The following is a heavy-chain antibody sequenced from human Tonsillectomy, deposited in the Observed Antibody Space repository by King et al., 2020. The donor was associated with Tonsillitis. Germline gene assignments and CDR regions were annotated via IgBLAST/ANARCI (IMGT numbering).Heavy chain of an antibody. V-gene: IGHV3-30-3*01. CDR1: GFTFSSYA. D-gene: IGHD3-22*01. Sequence: VQLVESGGGVVQPGRSLRLSCAASGFTFSSYAMHWVRQAPGKGLEWVAVISYDGSNKYYADSVKGRFTISRDNSKNTPYLQMNSLRAEDTAVYYCARHLGGGYYDSSGPDFDPWGQGTLVTVSS. CDR3: ARHLGGGYYDSSGPDFDP. CDR2: ISYDGSNK. J-gene: IGHJ5*02.